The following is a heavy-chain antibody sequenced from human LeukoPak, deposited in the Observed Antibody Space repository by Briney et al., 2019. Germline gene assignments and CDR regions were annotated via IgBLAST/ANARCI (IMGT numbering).Heavy chain of an antibody. D-gene: IGHD2-15*01. CDR2: INHVGST. CDR1: GGSISSSSYY. V-gene: IGHV4-39*02. CDR3: ARDGYCSGGSCYKGRFDY. J-gene: IGHJ4*02. Sequence: PSETLSLTCTVSGGSISSSSYYWGWIRQPPGKGLEWIAEINHVGSTNYNPSLKSRFTISVDTSKNHFSLKMSSVTAADTAVYYCARDGYCSGGSCYKGRFDYWGQGTLVTVSS.